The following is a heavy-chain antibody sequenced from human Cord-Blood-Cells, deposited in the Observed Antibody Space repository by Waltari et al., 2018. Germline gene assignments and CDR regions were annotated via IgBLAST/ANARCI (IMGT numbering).Heavy chain of an antibody. J-gene: IGHJ1*01. V-gene: IGHV4-34*01. CDR3: ARRRSEYFQH. CDR2: INHSGST. Sequence: QVQLQQWGAGLLKPSETLSLTCAVYGGSFSGHYRRWIRQHPGKGQEWIGEINHSGSTNYNHSHNRRHDKSVGTSQNQFSRKRGSVSAADTAVYYYARRRSEYFQHWSQGTLVTVSS. CDR1: GGSFSGHY.